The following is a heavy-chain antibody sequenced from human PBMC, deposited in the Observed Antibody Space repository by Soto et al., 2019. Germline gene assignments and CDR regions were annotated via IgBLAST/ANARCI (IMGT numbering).Heavy chain of an antibody. CDR3: AKGSGYCSGGSCYYYYGMDV. V-gene: IGHV3-23*01. J-gene: IGHJ6*02. Sequence: GGSLRLSCAASGFTFSSYAMSWVRQAPGKGLEWVSAISGSGGSTYYADSVKGRFTISRDNSKNTLYLQMNSLRAEDTAVYYCAKGSGYCSGGSCYYYYGMDVWGQGTTVTVS. CDR2: ISGSGGST. CDR1: GFTFSSYA. D-gene: IGHD2-15*01.